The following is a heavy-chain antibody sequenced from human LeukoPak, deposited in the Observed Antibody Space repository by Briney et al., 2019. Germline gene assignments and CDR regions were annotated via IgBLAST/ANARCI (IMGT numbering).Heavy chain of an antibody. Sequence: GGSLRLSCAASGFTFSPYSMNWVRQAPGKGLEWVSSISSSSSYIYYADSVKGRFTISRDNAKNSLYLQMNSLRAEDTAVYYCARGKVVVAATQAFDIWGQGTMVTVSS. CDR1: GFTFSPYS. CDR2: ISSSSSYI. CDR3: ARGKVVVAATQAFDI. J-gene: IGHJ3*02. D-gene: IGHD2-15*01. V-gene: IGHV3-21*01.